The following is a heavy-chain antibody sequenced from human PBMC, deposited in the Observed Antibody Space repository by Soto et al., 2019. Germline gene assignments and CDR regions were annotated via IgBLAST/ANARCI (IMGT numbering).Heavy chain of an antibody. J-gene: IGHJ3*02. V-gene: IGHV1-2*04. CDR1: GYTFTGYY. CDR2: INPNSGGT. D-gene: IGHD2-15*01. CDR3: AREIVVVVAATSGPRAFDI. Sequence: QVQLVQSGAEVKKPGASVKVSCKASGYTFTGYYMHWVRQAPGQGLEWMGWINPNSGGTNYAQKFQGWVTMTRDTSISTAYMELSRLRSEDTAVYYCAREIVVVVAATSGPRAFDIWGQGTMVTVSS.